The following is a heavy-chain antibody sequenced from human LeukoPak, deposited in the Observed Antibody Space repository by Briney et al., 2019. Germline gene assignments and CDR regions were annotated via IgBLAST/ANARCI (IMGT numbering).Heavy chain of an antibody. CDR3: ARVLKAVAGENDY. CDR1: GYTFTGYY. D-gene: IGHD6-19*01. J-gene: IGHJ4*02. CDR2: INPNSGGT. Sequence: ASVKVSCKASGYTFTGYYMHWVRQAPGQGLEWMGRINPNSGGTNYAQKFQGRVIMTRDASISTAYMELSRLRSDDTAVYYCARVLKAVAGENDYWGQGTLVTVSS. V-gene: IGHV1-2*06.